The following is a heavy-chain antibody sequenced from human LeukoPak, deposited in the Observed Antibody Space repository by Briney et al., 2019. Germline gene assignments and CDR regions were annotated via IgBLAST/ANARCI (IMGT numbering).Heavy chain of an antibody. D-gene: IGHD2-2*01. CDR2: IYYSGST. J-gene: IGHJ4*02. V-gene: IGHV4-30-4*01. CDR3: ARDYHCSSTSCYGFD. Sequence: SQTLSLTCTVSGGSISSGDYYWSWIRQPPGKGLEWIGYIYYSGSTYYNPSLKSRVTISVDTSKNQFSLKLNSVTAADTAVYYCARDYHCSSTSCYGFDWGQGTLVTVSS. CDR1: GGSISSGDYY.